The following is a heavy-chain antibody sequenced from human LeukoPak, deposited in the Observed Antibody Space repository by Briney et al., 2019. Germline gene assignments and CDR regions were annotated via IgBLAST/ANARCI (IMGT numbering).Heavy chain of an antibody. CDR2: IKHSGST. CDR1: GGPHNGYY. V-gene: IGHV4-34*01. J-gene: IGHJ4*02. D-gene: IGHD2-15*01. CDR3: ARGFPTLGYCSGGSCYSLDY. Sequence: SDPLSLTCALYGGPHNGYYWSWTRHPPGKGLEWIGEIKHSGSTNYNPSLKSRVTISVYTSKNQFSLKLSSVTAADTAVYYCARGFPTLGYCSGGSCYSLDYWGQGTLVTVSS.